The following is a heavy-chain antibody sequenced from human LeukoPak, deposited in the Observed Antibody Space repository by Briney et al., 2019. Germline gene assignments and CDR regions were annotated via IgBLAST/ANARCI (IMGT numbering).Heavy chain of an antibody. D-gene: IGHD2-15*01. Sequence: ASVTVSCKASGYTFSVHYMHWIRQAPGQGLEWMGWINPNNGVTNYAQKFQGRVTMTRDTSINTAYMELSRLRSDDTAVYYCARVPDVAVVVAATVDAFDIWGQGTMVTVSS. J-gene: IGHJ3*02. V-gene: IGHV1-2*02. CDR3: ARVPDVAVVVAATVDAFDI. CDR1: GYTFSVHY. CDR2: INPNNGVT.